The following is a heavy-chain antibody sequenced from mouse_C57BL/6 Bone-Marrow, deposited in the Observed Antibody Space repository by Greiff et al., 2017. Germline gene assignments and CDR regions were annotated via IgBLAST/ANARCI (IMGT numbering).Heavy chain of an antibody. CDR2: ISGGGGNT. CDR3: SRRVTTVLATKYFDV. Sequence: EVQLVEPGGGLVKPGGSLKLSCAASGFTFSSYTMSWVRQTPEQRLQWVAAISGGGGNTYYPDSVKGRFTFPRDNDKNILYLHMSSLRSEDTALYYCSRRVTTVLATKYFDVWGTGTTVTVSS. CDR1: GFTFSSYT. J-gene: IGHJ1*03. D-gene: IGHD1-1*01. V-gene: IGHV5-9*01.